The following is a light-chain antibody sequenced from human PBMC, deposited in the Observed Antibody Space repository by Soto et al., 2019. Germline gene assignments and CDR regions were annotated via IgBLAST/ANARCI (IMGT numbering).Light chain of an antibody. Sequence: VMSQSPATLSLSPGDRVTLSCMASQSVGGDVAWYQQKPGQAPRLLIFGASTRATAVPARFSGSGSAKEFTFTISSLQSEDFAVYYCQQYNHWPLTFGGGTKVDIK. J-gene: IGKJ4*01. CDR2: GAS. V-gene: IGKV3-15*01. CDR3: QQYNHWPLT. CDR1: QSVGGD.